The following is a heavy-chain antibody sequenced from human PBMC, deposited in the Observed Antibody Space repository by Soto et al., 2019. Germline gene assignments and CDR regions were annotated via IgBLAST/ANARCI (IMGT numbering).Heavy chain of an antibody. J-gene: IGHJ4*02. CDR1: GFSFSDYY. CDR3: ARGGRDGYTLY. D-gene: IGHD2-2*02. V-gene: IGHV3-11*01. Sequence: QVQLVESGGGLVKPGGSLGLSCAASGFSFSDYYMSWIRQAPGKGPEWVSYISTSSSTISYADSVEGRFTISRDNAKNSLYLQMNSLRAEDTAVYYCARGGRDGYTLYWGQGTLVTVSS. CDR2: ISTSSSTI.